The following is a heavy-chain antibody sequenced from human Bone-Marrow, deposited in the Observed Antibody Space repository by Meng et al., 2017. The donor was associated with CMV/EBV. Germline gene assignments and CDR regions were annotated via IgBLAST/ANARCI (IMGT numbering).Heavy chain of an antibody. D-gene: IGHD2-2*01. J-gene: IGHJ4*02. CDR3: AKCSSTSCRYFDY. CDR2: ISGSGGST. V-gene: IGHV3-23*01. Sequence: GESLKISCAASGFTFSSYAMSWVRQAPGKGLEWVSAISGSGGSTYYADSVKGRFTISRDESKNTLYLQMNSLRAEDTALYYCAKCSSTSCRYFDYWGQGTLVTVSS. CDR1: GFTFSSYA.